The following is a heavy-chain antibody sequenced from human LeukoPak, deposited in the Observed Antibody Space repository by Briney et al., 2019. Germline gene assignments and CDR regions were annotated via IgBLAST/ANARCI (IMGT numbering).Heavy chain of an antibody. CDR2: IKQTRSEK. J-gene: IGHJ4*02. CDR3: TKGTIWLPFDY. V-gene: IGHV3-7*05. CDR1: GFTFSSYW. D-gene: IGHD5-18*01. Sequence: GGSLRLSCAASGFTFSSYWMSWVRQAPGKGLEWLANIKQTRSEKYYVDSVKGRFTISRDNSMNTLYLHMNSLRAEDTAVYYCTKGTIWLPFDYWGQGTLVTVSS.